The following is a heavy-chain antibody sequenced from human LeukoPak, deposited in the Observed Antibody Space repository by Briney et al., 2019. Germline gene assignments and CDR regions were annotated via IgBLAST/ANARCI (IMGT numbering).Heavy chain of an antibody. V-gene: IGHV3-30*01. J-gene: IGHJ4*02. CDR1: GFTFSSYA. CDR3: ARDLSELEGPFDY. Sequence: PGGSLRLSCAASGFTFSSYAMHWVRQAPGKGLEWVAVISYDGSNKYYADPVKGRFTISRDNSKNTLYLQMNSLRAEDTAVYYCARDLSELEGPFDYWGQGTLVTVSS. CDR2: ISYDGSNK. D-gene: IGHD1-1*01.